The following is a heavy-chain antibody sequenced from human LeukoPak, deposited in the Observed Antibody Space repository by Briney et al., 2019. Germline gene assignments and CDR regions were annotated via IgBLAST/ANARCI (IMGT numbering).Heavy chain of an antibody. V-gene: IGHV4-59*01. CDR2: ISYTGNT. J-gene: IGHJ4*02. CDR3: ARYYDGSGHYDY. Sequence: PSETLSLTCTVSGGSISTYYWSWIRQPPGKGLEWIGYISYTGNTNYNPSLKSRVTISVDTSKNQFSLKLRSVTSADTAVYYCARYYDGSGHYDYWGQGTLVTVSS. CDR1: GGSISTYY. D-gene: IGHD3-22*01.